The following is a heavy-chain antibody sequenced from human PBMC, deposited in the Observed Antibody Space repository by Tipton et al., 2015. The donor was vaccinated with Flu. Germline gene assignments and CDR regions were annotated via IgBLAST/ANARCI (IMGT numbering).Heavy chain of an antibody. Sequence: SLRLSCAASGFTFSSYAMHWVRQAPGKGLEYVSAISSNGGSTYYANSVKGRFTISRDNSKNTLYLQMGSLRAEDMAVYYCAREERGTHDYWGQGTLVTVSS. D-gene: IGHD3-16*01. J-gene: IGHJ4*02. CDR2: ISSNGGST. CDR1: GFTFSSYA. V-gene: IGHV3-64*01. CDR3: AREERGTHDY.